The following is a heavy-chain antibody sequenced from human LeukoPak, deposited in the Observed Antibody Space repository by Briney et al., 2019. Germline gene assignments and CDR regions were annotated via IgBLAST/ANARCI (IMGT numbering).Heavy chain of an antibody. CDR3: ARANYDSSGFEYFHY. CDR1: GYTFTGYY. CDR2: IDPNSGGT. J-gene: IGHJ1*01. Sequence: ASVTVSCKASGYTFTGYYMHWVRQAPGQGLEWMGWIDPNSGGTNYAQQFQGRVTMTRDTSITTAYMELNRLRSDDTAVYYCARANYDSSGFEYFHYWGQGTLVTVSS. D-gene: IGHD3-22*01. V-gene: IGHV1-2*02.